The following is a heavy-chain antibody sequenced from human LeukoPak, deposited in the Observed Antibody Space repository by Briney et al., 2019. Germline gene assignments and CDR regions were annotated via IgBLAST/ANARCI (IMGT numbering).Heavy chain of an antibody. CDR1: GGSISSYY. Sequence: SETLSLTCTVSGGSISSYYWSWVRQPAGKGLEWIGRIYTCWSTNYNPSLKSRVNMSVDTSKNQFSLKLSSVTAADPAVYYCARVRYDGYYYEEEYYYFDYWGQGTLVTVSS. J-gene: IGHJ4*02. V-gene: IGHV4-4*07. CDR3: ARVRYDGYYYEEEYYYFDY. CDR2: IYTCWST. D-gene: IGHD3-22*01.